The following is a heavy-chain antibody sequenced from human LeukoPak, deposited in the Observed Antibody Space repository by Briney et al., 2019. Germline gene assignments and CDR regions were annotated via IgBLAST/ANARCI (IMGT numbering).Heavy chain of an antibody. J-gene: IGHJ4*02. CDR1: GGSISSGGYY. V-gene: IGHV4-61*08. CDR2: IYYSGST. CDR3: ARDSGYGYGY. Sequence: SETLSLTCTVSGGSISSGGYYWSWIRQPPGKGLEWIGYIYYSGSTNYNPSLKSRVIISVDTSKNQFSLKLSSVTAADTAVYYCARDSGYGYGYWGQGTLVTVSS. D-gene: IGHD5-18*01.